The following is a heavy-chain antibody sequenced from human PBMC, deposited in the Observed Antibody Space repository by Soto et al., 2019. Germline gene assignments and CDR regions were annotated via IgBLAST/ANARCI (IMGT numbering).Heavy chain of an antibody. CDR3: ARDGYCGGACIDY. D-gene: IGHD2-21*02. CDR2: ISYDGSNK. Sequence: GGSLRLSCAASGFTFSSYGMHWVRQAPGKGLEWVAVISYDGSNKYYADSVKGRFTISRDNSKNTLYLQMNSLRSDDTAVYYCARDGYCGGACIDYWGQGTLVTVSS. J-gene: IGHJ4*02. V-gene: IGHV3-30*03. CDR1: GFTFSSYG.